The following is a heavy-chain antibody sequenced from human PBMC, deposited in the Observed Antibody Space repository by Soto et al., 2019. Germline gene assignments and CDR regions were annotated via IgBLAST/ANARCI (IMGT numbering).Heavy chain of an antibody. CDR1: GFTFSSNW. J-gene: IGHJ6*02. CDR3: AKDLGNPLPRRLYYYYGMDV. CDR2: ISWDGGST. V-gene: IGHV3-43D*04. Sequence: PGGSLRLSCEVSGFTFSSNWMSWVRQAPGKGLEWVSLISWDGGSTYYADSVKGRFTISRDNSKNSLYLQMNSLRAEDTALYYCAKDLGNPLPRRLYYYYGMDVWGQGTTVTVSS. D-gene: IGHD5-12*01.